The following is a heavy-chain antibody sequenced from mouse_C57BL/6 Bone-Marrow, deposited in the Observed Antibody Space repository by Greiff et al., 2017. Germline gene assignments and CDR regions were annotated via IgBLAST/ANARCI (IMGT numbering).Heavy chain of an antibody. CDR3: ASLGLDY. Sequence: EVKLQESGGGLVKPGGSLKLSCAASGFTFSDYGMHWVRQAPEKGLEWVAYISSGSSTIYYADTVKGRFTISRDNAKNTLFLQMTSLRSEDTAMYYCASLGLDYWGQGTTLTVSS. D-gene: IGHD4-1*01. CDR1: GFTFSDYG. V-gene: IGHV5-17*01. J-gene: IGHJ2*01. CDR2: ISSGSSTI.